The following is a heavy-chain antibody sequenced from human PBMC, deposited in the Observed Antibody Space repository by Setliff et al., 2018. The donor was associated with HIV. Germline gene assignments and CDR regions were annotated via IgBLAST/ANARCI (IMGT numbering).Heavy chain of an antibody. CDR2: IGTYSGNA. V-gene: IGHV1-18*01. J-gene: IGHJ4*02. CDR1: GYNFTNYG. D-gene: IGHD2-8*01. Sequence: ASVKVSCKASGYNFTNYGIGWVRQAPGQGLEYLGWIGTYSGNADYAQSVQGRVTMTRDTSTGTVYMDLRSLRSDDTAMYYCAREKYGDKFDYWGQGTLVTVSS. CDR3: AREKYGDKFDY.